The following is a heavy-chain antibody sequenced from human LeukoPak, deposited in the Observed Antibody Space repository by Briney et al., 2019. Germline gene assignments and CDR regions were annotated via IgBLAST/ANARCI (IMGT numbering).Heavy chain of an antibody. J-gene: IGHJ4*02. CDR1: GFTFSTYS. V-gene: IGHV3-21*01. D-gene: IGHD3-9*01. Sequence: GGSLRLSCAASGFTFSTYSMNWVRQAPGKGLEWVSSISGSSIYIYHADSVKGRFTISRDNAKNSLYLQMNSLRAEDTAVYYCARGGRYFDWLLDYWGQGTLVTVSS. CDR3: ARGGRYFDWLLDY. CDR2: ISGSSIYI.